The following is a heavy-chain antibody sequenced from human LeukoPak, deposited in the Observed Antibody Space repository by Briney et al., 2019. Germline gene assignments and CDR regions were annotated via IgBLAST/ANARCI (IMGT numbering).Heavy chain of an antibody. J-gene: IGHJ3*02. CDR1: GFTFSSYG. CDR3: AKDPGPDVLLWFGELLGAFDI. D-gene: IGHD3-10*01. V-gene: IGHV3-30*18. Sequence: PGGSLRLSCAASGFTFSSYGMHWVRQAPGKGLEWVAVISYDGSNKYYADSVKGRFTISRDNSKNTLHLQMNSLRAEDTAVYYCAKDPGPDVLLWFGELLGAFDIWGQGTMVTVSS. CDR2: ISYDGSNK.